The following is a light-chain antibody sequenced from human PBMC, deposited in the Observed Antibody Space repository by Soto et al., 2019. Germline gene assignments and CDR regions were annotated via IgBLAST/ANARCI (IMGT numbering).Light chain of an antibody. Sequence: EVVLTQSPGTLSLSPGERATLSCRASQGVGSNYLAWYQQKPGQAPRLLIYGASSRATGIPDRFSGSGSGTDFTLTISSLQPEDVATYYCQKYNSAPLTFGGGTKVDIK. V-gene: IGKV3-20*01. CDR2: GAS. J-gene: IGKJ4*01. CDR1: QGVGSNY. CDR3: QKYNSAPLT.